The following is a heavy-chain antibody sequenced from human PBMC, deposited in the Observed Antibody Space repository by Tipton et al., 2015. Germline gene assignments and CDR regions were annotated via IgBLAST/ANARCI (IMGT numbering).Heavy chain of an antibody. CDR2: MMQDGSEK. Sequence: SLRLSCAASGFTFSNFWLSSIRLAPGTVLVWEAYMMQDGSEKYSEASVKGRFTIFRDNTKNSLYLQMNSLRAEDTAVYYCARGIMPEWDLFGGRDVWGQGTTVAVSS. D-gene: IGHD3-10*02. CDR3: ARGIMPEWDLFGGRDV. V-gene: IGHV3-7*01. CDR1: GFTFSNFW. J-gene: IGHJ6*02.